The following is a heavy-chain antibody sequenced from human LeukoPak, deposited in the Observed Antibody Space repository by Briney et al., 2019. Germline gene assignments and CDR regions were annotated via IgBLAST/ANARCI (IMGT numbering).Heavy chain of an antibody. CDR3: AKDLAYSNYDLKYGMDV. Sequence: HGGSLRLSCEASGFTFSSYWMSWVRQAPGKGLEWVANIKTDGSEKYYVDSVKGRFTISRDNSKNTLYLQMNSLRAEDTAVYYCAKDLAYSNYDLKYGMDVWGQGTTVTVSS. J-gene: IGHJ6*02. V-gene: IGHV3-7*03. CDR1: GFTFSSYW. CDR2: IKTDGSEK. D-gene: IGHD4-11*01.